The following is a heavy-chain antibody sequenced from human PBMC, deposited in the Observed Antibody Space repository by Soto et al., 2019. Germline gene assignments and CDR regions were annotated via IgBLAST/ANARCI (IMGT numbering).Heavy chain of an antibody. V-gene: IGHV1-3*01. CDR1: GYTFTSYA. CDR3: ARGDGYYYFDY. D-gene: IGHD3-22*01. CDR2: INAGNGNT. Sequence: QVQPVQSGAEVKKPGASVKVSCKACGYTFTSYAMHWVRQAPGQRLEWMGWINAGNGNTKYSQKFQGRVTITRDTSASTAYMELSSLRSEVTAVYYCARGDGYYYFDYWGQGTLVTVSS. J-gene: IGHJ4*02.